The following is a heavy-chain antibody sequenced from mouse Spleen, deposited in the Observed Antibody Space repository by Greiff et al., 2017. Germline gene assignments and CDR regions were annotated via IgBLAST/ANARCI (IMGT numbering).Heavy chain of an antibody. J-gene: IGHJ3*01. CDR2: IYPRSGNT. V-gene: IGHV1-81*01. D-gene: IGHD1-1*01. CDR3: ARGDYYGSSLLAY. Sequence: QVQLQQSGAELARPGASVKLSCKASGYTFTSYGISWVKQRTGQGLEWIGEIYPRSGNTYYNEKFKGKATLTADKSSSTAYMELRSLTSEDSAVYFCARGDYYGSSLLAYWGQGTLVTVSA. CDR1: GYTFTSYG.